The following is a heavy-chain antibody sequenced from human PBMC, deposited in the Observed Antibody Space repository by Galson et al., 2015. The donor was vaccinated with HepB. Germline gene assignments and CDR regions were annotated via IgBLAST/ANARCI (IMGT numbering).Heavy chain of an antibody. CDR3: AKGTQVGAGYYFDY. CDR1: GFTFSSYA. J-gene: IGHJ4*02. D-gene: IGHD1-26*01. Sequence: SLRLSCAVSGFTFSSYAMNWVRQAPGKGLEWVSAISGSGDGTYYADSVKGRFTISRDNSKNTLYLQMNSLRAEDTAVYYSAKGTQVGAGYYFDYWGQGTLVTVSS. CDR2: ISGSGDGT. V-gene: IGHV3-23*01.